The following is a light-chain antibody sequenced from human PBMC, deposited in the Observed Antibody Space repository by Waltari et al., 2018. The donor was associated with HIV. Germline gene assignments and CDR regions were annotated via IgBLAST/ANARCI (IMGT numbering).Light chain of an antibody. CDR3: AAWDVSLRGAYV. CDR2: RNN. CDR1: SSDIGSNY. Sequence: QSVLTQPPSASGTPGQRVTISCSGASSDIGSNYVYWYQQLPGTAPKLLIYRNNQRPSGAPDRFAGSKSGTSASLAISGLRSEDEADYYCAAWDVSLRGAYVFGTGTKVAVL. J-gene: IGLJ1*01. V-gene: IGLV1-47*01.